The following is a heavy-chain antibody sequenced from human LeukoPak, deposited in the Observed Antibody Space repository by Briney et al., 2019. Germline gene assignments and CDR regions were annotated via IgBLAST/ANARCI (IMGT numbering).Heavy chain of an antibody. J-gene: IGHJ4*02. CDR1: GVTFGDSW. D-gene: IGHD1-26*01. CDR2: INGDGTEK. Sequence: PGGPLRLSCAGSGVTFGDSWMDWVRQTTGEGQEWVANINGDGTEKYYMDSVKGRFTISRDNGKKSMYLQMNNLRAEDTAVYFCTRGQYSAVHYWGLGTLVTVSS. V-gene: IGHV3-7*01. CDR3: TRGQYSAVHY.